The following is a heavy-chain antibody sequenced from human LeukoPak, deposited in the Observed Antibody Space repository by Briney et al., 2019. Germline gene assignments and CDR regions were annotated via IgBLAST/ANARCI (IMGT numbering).Heavy chain of an antibody. CDR2: IYYSGST. D-gene: IGHD3-16*01. Sequence: SETLSPTCTVSGGSISSYYWSWIRQPPGKGLEWIGYIYYSGSTNYNPSLKSRVTISVDTSKNQFSLKLSSVTAADTAVYYCARGYIAYYPAFDIWGQGTMVTVSS. V-gene: IGHV4-59*01. CDR1: GGSISSYY. CDR3: ARGYIAYYPAFDI. J-gene: IGHJ3*02.